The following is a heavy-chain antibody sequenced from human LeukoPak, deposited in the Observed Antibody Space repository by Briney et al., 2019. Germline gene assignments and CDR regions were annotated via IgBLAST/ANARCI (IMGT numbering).Heavy chain of an antibody. CDR1: GFTFSSYA. V-gene: IGHV3-23*01. Sequence: PGGSLRLSCAASGFTFSSYAMSWVRQAPGKGLEWVSAISGSGGSTYYADSAKGRFTISRDNSKNTLYLQMNSLRAEDTAVYYCAKNELLWFGELLIDYWGQGTLVTVSS. CDR2: ISGSGGST. J-gene: IGHJ4*02. D-gene: IGHD3-10*01. CDR3: AKNELLWFGELLIDY.